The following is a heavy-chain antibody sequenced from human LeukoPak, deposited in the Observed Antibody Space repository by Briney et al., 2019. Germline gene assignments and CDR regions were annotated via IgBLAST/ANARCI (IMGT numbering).Heavy chain of an antibody. CDR3: ARRDGGWNYFDY. V-gene: IGHV4-59*08. CDR1: GGSINSHY. D-gene: IGHD6-19*01. J-gene: IGHJ4*02. CDR2: IYYTGRN. Sequence: SETLSLTCAVSGGSINSHYWSWIRQPPGKGLEWIGDIYYTGRNNYNPSLKSRVTISVDTSKNHLSLNLTSVLAADTAMYYCARRDGGWNYFDYWGQGNLVTVSS.